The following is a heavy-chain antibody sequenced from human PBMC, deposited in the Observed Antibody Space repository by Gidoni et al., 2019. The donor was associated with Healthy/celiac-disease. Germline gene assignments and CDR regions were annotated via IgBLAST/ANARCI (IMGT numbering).Heavy chain of an antibody. J-gene: IGHJ3*02. CDR2: IRYDGSNK. V-gene: IGHV3-30*02. Sequence: QVQLVESGGGVVQPGGSLRLSCAASGFTFSSSGPPWVRQAPGKGLEWVAFIRYDGSNKYYADSVKGRFTISRDNSKNTLYLQMNSLRAEDTAVYYCAKDGPSIVVVPAAPADAFDIWGQGTMVTVSS. CDR1: GFTFSSSG. D-gene: IGHD2-2*01. CDR3: AKDGPSIVVVPAAPADAFDI.